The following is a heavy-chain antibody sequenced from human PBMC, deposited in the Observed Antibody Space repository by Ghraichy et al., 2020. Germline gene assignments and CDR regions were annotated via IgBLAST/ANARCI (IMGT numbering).Heavy chain of an antibody. CDR1: GFTFSNAW. CDR2: IKSKTDGGTT. V-gene: IGHV3-15*01. D-gene: IGHD5-12*01. CDR3: TTTTSQTTIVVPAAGPMKRGYSGYDYRIADY. J-gene: IGHJ4*02. Sequence: GGSLRLSCAASGFTFSNAWMSWVRQAPGKGLEWVGCIKSKTDGGTTDYAAPVKGRFTISRDDSKNTLYLQMNSLKTEDTAVYYCTTTTSQTTIVVPAAGPMKRGYSGYDYRIADYWGQGTLVTVSS.